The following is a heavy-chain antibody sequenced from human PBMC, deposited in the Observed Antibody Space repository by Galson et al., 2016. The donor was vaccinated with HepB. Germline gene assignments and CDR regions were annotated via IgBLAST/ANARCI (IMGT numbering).Heavy chain of an antibody. D-gene: IGHD3-10*01. J-gene: IGHJ4*02. Sequence: SGAEVKKPGESLKISCKGSGYSFSRYWIAWVRQMPGKRLEWMGIIYPGDSDTRYSPSFQGQVPISTDKSFRTAYLQWSSLKASDTAMYYCARLLDTESGTYSPIDYWGQGTLVTVSS. V-gene: IGHV5-51*01. CDR1: GYSFSRYW. CDR2: IYPGDSDT. CDR3: ARLLDTESGTYSPIDY.